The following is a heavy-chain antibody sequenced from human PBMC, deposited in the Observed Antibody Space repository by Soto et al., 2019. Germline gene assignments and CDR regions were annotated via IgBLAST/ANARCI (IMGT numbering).Heavy chain of an antibody. CDR3: AREHIGSSGSGYYGLDV. V-gene: IGHV3-13*01. CDR2: IGTAGDT. CDR1: GFTFSSYD. D-gene: IGHD6-6*01. J-gene: IGHJ6*02. Sequence: EVQLVESGGGVVQPGGSLRLSCVASGFTFSSYDMHWVRQATGKGLEWVSAIGTAGDTYYPGSVKGRFTISRENAKNSLYLQMNNLRAGDTAVYYCAREHIGSSGSGYYGLDVWGQGTTVTVSS.